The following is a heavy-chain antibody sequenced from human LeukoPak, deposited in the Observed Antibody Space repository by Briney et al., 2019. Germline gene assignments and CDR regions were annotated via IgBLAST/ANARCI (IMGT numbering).Heavy chain of an antibody. Sequence: ASETPSLTCAVYGGSFSGYYWSWIRQPPGKGLEWIGEINHSGSTNYNPSLKSRVTISVDTSENQFSLKLSSVTAADTAVYYCARGVVKALAYWGQGTLVTVSS. J-gene: IGHJ4*02. CDR3: ARGVVKALAY. V-gene: IGHV4-34*01. CDR2: INHSGST. D-gene: IGHD2-15*01. CDR1: GGSFSGYY.